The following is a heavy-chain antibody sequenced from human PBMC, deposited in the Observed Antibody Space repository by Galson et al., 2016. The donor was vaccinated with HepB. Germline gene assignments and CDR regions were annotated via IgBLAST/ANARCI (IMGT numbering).Heavy chain of an antibody. CDR1: GFSVNNNY. CDR3: ARPVFFFIRFIATDDY. Sequence: SLRLSCAASGFSVNNNYMSWVRQAPGKGLEWVSVLYSGGDATYYAESVKGRFTISRDKSKNTLYLQMKSPRPEDTAVYYCARPVFFFIRFIATDDYWGQGTPVIVSS. CDR2: LYSGGDAT. D-gene: IGHD3-16*01. V-gene: IGHV3-66*02. J-gene: IGHJ4*02.